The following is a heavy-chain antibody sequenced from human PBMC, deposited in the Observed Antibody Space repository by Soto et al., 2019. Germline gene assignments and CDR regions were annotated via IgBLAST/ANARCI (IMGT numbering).Heavy chain of an antibody. Sequence: GGSLRLSCAASGFTFSSYWMSWVRQAPGKGLEWVANIKQDGSEKYYVDSVKGRFTISRDNAKNSLYLQMNSLRAEDTAVYYCARLYCSSTSCYDYWGQGTLVTVSS. V-gene: IGHV3-7*01. D-gene: IGHD2-2*01. CDR1: GFTFSSYW. CDR2: IKQDGSEK. CDR3: ARLYCSSTSCYDY. J-gene: IGHJ4*02.